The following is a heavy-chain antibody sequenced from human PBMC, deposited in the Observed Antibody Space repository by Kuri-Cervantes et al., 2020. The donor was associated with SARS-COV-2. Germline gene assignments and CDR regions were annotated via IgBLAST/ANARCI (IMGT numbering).Heavy chain of an antibody. Sequence: GGSLRLSCEASGFTFDDYTMHWVRQAPGKGLEWVSLISWDGGSTYYADSVKGRFTISRDNSKNSLYLQMNSLRTEDTALYYCAKDMTPDYGGNVDYWGQGTLVTVSS. CDR3: AKDMTPDYGGNVDY. J-gene: IGHJ4*02. D-gene: IGHD4-23*01. V-gene: IGHV3-43*01. CDR2: ISWDGGST. CDR1: GFTFDDYT.